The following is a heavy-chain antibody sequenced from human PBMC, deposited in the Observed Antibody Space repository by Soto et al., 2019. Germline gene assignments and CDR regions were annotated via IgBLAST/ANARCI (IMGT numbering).Heavy chain of an antibody. Sequence: ASVKVSCKASGYTFTSNYIHWVRRAPGQGLEWMGTINPSGGNTNYAQKFQGRVTMTRDASTSTVYMDLRSLTSEDTAVYYCARDHSIASSGAWWLDPWGQGTLVTVSS. CDR3: ARDHSIASSGAWWLDP. CDR2: INPSGGNT. CDR1: GYTFTSNY. J-gene: IGHJ5*02. V-gene: IGHV1-46*01. D-gene: IGHD6-13*01.